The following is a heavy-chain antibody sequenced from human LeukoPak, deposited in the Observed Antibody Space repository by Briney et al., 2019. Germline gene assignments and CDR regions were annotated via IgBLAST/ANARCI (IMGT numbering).Heavy chain of an antibody. CDR1: GFSFSNYW. V-gene: IGHV3-7*01. CDR2: IKQDGSEK. D-gene: IGHD5-12*01. CDR3: AREWNGYDYVGEDY. J-gene: IGHJ4*02. Sequence: TGGSLRLSCAVSGFSFSNYWMSWVRQAPGKGLEWVANIKQDGSEKYYVDSVKGRFTISRDNAKNSLYLRMNSLRVEDTAVYYCAREWNGYDYVGEDYWGQGTLVTVSS.